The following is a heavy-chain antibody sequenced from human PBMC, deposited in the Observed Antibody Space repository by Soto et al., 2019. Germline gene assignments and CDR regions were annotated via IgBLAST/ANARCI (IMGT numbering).Heavy chain of an antibody. J-gene: IGHJ4*02. D-gene: IGHD2-2*01. CDR3: AREGIVVVPAAMFDY. CDR1: GFTFSSYA. CDR2: ISYDGSNK. Sequence: PGGSMRLSCAASGFTFSSYAMHWFRQAPGKGQEWVAVISYDGSNKYYADSVKGRFTISRDNSKNTLYLQMNSLRAEDTAVYYCAREGIVVVPAAMFDYWGQGTLVTVYS. V-gene: IGHV3-30-3*01.